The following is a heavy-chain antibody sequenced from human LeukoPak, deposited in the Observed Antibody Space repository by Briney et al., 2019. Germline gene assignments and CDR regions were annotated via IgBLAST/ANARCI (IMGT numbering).Heavy chain of an antibody. D-gene: IGHD1-26*01. V-gene: IGHV4-39*07. J-gene: IGHJ2*01. CDR1: GGSISSSSYY. CDR2: IYYSGSA. Sequence: PSETVSLTCTVSGGSISSSSYYWGWIRQPPGKGLEWIGSIYYSGSANYNPSLKSRVTISVDKSDNQFSLKLSSVTAADTAVYYCARWSGVVGTARGWYFDLWGRGTLVTVSS. CDR3: ARWSGVVGTARGWYFDL.